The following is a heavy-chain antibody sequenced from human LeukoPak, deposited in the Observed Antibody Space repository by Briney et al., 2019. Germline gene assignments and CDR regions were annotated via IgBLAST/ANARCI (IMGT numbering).Heavy chain of an antibody. CDR3: ARESSGWTKAFDY. J-gene: IGHJ4*02. D-gene: IGHD6-19*01. CDR1: GGSISSSSYY. Sequence: NPSETLSLTCTVSGGSISSSSYYWGWIRQPPGKGLEWIGSIYYSGSTHYNPSLKSRVTISVDTSKNQFSLKLRSVTAADTAVYYCARESSGWTKAFDYWGQGTLVTVSS. V-gene: IGHV4-39*07. CDR2: IYYSGST.